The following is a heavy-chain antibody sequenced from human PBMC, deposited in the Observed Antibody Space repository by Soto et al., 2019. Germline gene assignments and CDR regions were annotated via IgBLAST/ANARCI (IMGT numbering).Heavy chain of an antibody. J-gene: IGHJ4*02. D-gene: IGHD1-26*01. V-gene: IGHV3-23*01. CDR3: ATAIVGTNLD. Sequence: EVQLLESGGGLVQPGGSLRLSCAASGFTFSSYAMSWVRQAPGKGLEWVSAISGSGGSTYYADSVKGRFTISRDSSKTTLYLQINSLRADATAVYYCATAIVGTNLDWGQGTLVTVSS. CDR2: ISGSGGST. CDR1: GFTFSSYA.